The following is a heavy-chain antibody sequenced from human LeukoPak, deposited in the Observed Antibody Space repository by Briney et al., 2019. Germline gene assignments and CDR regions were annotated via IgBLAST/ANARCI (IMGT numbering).Heavy chain of an antibody. D-gene: IGHD3-9*01. V-gene: IGHV3-21*01. CDR2: ISSSSSYI. J-gene: IGHJ4*02. CDR1: GFTFSSYS. CDR3: ASLRNDILTGYYIHY. Sequence: GGSLRLSCAASGFTFSSYSMNWVRQALGKGLEWVSSISSSSSYIYYADSVKGRFTISRDNAKNSLYLQMNSLRAEDTAVYYCASLRNDILTGYYIHYWGQGTLVTVSS.